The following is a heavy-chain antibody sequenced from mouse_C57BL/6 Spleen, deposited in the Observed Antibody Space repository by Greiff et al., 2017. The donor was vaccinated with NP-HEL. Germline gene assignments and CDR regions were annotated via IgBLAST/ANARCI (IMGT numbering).Heavy chain of an antibody. CDR3: ARGGWLPYAMDY. CDR2: IHPNSGST. V-gene: IGHV1-64*01. D-gene: IGHD2-3*01. J-gene: IGHJ4*01. Sequence: QVQLQQPGAELVKPGASVKLSCKASGYTFTSYWMHWVKQRPGQGLEWIGMIHPNSGSTNYNEKFKSKATLTVDKSSSTAYMQLSSLTSEDSAVYYCARGGWLPYAMDYWGQGTSVTVSS. CDR1: GYTFTSYW.